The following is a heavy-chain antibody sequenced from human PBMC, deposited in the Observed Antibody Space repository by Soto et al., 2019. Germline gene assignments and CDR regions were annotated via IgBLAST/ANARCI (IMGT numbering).Heavy chain of an antibody. Sequence: QITLKESGPPLVNPTQTLTLTCTFSGFSLYTSRVGVAWIRQPPGKALEWLAIIYWDNDKRYSPSLESRLAITKDTSKNQVVLTMTNLDPVDTATYYCAYIRITFGGVTALDAFDFWGQGTMVTVSS. CDR2: IYWDNDK. J-gene: IGHJ3*01. CDR1: GFSLYTSRVG. V-gene: IGHV2-5*02. CDR3: AYIRITFGGVTALDAFDF. D-gene: IGHD3-16*01.